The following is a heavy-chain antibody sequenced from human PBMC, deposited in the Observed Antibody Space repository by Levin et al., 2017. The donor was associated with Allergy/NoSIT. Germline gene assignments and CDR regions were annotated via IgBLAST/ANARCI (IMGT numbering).Heavy chain of an antibody. Sequence: GESLKISCAASGFTFSSYSMNWVRQAPGKGLEWVSYISSSSSTIYYADSVKGRFTISRDNAKNSLYLQMNSLRDEDTAVYYCARDPATVTRGVWYFDYWGQGALVTVSS. CDR3: ARDPATVTRGVWYFDY. V-gene: IGHV3-48*02. CDR1: GFTFSSYS. D-gene: IGHD4-17*01. CDR2: ISSSSSTI. J-gene: IGHJ4*02.